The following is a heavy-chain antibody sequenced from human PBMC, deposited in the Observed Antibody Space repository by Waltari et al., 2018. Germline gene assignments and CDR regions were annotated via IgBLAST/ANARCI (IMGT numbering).Heavy chain of an antibody. J-gene: IGHJ4*02. V-gene: IGHV4-39*01. CDR1: GTSVTTTNYF. CDR2: SYFTGST. CDR3: ARGIWQQLAHFDS. D-gene: IGHD6-13*01. Sequence: QLHLQLSGPGLVKPSETLSLTCAVSGTSVTTTNYFWGWIRQPPGKGLEWIGRSYFTGSTDYTPSLKSRVTISRDTSTNQFSLNLRSVTAADTAVYYCARGIWQQLAHFDSWGQGTLVTVSS.